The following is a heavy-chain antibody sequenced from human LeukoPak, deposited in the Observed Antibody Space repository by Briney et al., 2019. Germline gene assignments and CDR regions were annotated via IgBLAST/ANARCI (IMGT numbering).Heavy chain of an antibody. CDR2: INGDGSST. CDR1: GFTFSSYW. CDR3: AGIAAGRFDY. D-gene: IGHD6-13*01. V-gene: IGHV3-74*01. Sequence: GGSLRLSCAASGFTFSSYWMHWVRQAPGKGLVWVSRINGDGSSTSYADSVKGRFTISRDNAKNTLYLQMNSLRAEDTAVYYCAGIAAGRFDYWGQGTLVTVSS. J-gene: IGHJ4*02.